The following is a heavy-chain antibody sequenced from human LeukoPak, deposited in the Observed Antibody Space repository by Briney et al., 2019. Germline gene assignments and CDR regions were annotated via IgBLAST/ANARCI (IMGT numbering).Heavy chain of an antibody. V-gene: IGHV4-39*01. J-gene: IGHJ4*02. D-gene: IGHD2-2*01. CDR1: GGSISSSSYY. Sequence: SETLSLTCTVSGGSISSSSYYWGWIRQPPGKGLEWIGSIYYSGSTYYNPSLKSRVTISVDTSKNQFSLKLSSVTAADTAVYYCASSPDRYCSSTSCSPYFDYWGQGTLVTVSS. CDR3: ASSPDRYCSSTSCSPYFDY. CDR2: IYYSGST.